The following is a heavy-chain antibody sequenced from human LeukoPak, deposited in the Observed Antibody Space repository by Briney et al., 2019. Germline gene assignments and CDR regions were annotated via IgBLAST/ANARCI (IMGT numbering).Heavy chain of an antibody. CDR2: INPNSGGT. CDR3: AREYSSCWYRTPEFDY. Sequence: SVKVSCKACGYTFIRYYMHWVRQAPGQGLEWMGRINPNSGGTNYAQKFQGRVTMTRDTSISAAYMGLSGLRADDTAVYFCAREYSSCWYRTPEFDYWGQGTLATVS. J-gene: IGHJ4*02. CDR1: GYTFIRYY. D-gene: IGHD6-19*01. V-gene: IGHV1-2*06.